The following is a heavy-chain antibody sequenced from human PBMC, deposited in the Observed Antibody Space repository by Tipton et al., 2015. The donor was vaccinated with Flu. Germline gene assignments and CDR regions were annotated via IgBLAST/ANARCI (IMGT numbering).Heavy chain of an antibody. Sequence: TLSLTCAVSGYSISSGYYWGWIRQPPGKGLEWIGSIYHSGSTYYNPSLKSRVTISVDTSKNQFSLKLSSVTAADTAVYYCARWAIDYYDSSGYYRGFDYWGQGTLVTVSS. CDR1: GYSISSGYY. V-gene: IGHV4-38-2*01. CDR2: IYHSGST. J-gene: IGHJ4*02. CDR3: ARWAIDYYDSSGYYRGFDY. D-gene: IGHD3-22*01.